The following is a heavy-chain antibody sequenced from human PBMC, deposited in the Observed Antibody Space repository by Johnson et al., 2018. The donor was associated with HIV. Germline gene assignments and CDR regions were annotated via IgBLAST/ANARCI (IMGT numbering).Heavy chain of an antibody. V-gene: IGHV3-20*04. CDR1: GLTFSSYA. J-gene: IGHJ3*02. CDR2: IDWNGDST. Sequence: EVHLVESGGGVVQPGRSLRLSCAASGLTFSSYAMYCVRQAPGKGLEWVSGIDWNGDSTGYADSVKGRFTISRDNAKNMLYLQMNSLKTEDTAVYYCTTDRTIIVGANRDDAFDIWGQGTMVTVSS. D-gene: IGHD1-26*01. CDR3: TTDRTIIVGANRDDAFDI.